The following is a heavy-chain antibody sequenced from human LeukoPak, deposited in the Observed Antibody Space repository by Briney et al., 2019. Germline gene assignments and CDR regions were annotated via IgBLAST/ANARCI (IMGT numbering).Heavy chain of an antibody. J-gene: IGHJ4*02. D-gene: IGHD6-19*01. V-gene: IGHV1-2*02. CDR2: INPNSGVT. CDR3: ATDSTLSSGWYASRDY. Sequence: ASVKVSCKASGYTFTGYYMYWVRQAPGQGVEWMGWINPNSGVTNYAQKFQGRVTMTRDTSTDTAYMELSSLRSEDTAVYYCATDSTLSSGWYASRDYWGQGTLVTVSS. CDR1: GYTFTGYY.